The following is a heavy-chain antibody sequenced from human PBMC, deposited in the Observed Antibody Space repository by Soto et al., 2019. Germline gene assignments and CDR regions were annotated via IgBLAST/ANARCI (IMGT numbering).Heavy chain of an antibody. J-gene: IGHJ4*02. D-gene: IGHD3-22*01. CDR2: INPNSGGT. CDR1: GYTFTGYY. CDR3: ARVDHGGYYYDSSGYYAY. V-gene: IGHV1-2*02. Sequence: GASVKVSCKASGYTFTGYYMHWVRQAPGQGLEWMGWINPNSGGTNYAQRFQGRVTMTRDTSISTAYMELSRLRSDDTAVYYCARVDHGGYYYDSSGYYAYWGQGTLVTVSS.